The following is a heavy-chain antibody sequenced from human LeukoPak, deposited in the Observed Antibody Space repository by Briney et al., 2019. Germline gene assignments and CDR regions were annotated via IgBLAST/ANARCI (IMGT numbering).Heavy chain of an antibody. CDR3: ARKGYSYGYEVEAFDI. CDR2: MNPNRGNT. J-gene: IGHJ3*02. D-gene: IGHD5-18*01. CDR1: GYTFTSYD. Sequence: ASVKVSCKASGYTFTSYDINWVRQATGQGLEWMGWMNPNRGNTGYAQKFQGRVTMTRNTSISTAYMELSSLRSEDTAVYYCARKGYSYGYEVEAFDIWGQGTMVTVSS. V-gene: IGHV1-8*01.